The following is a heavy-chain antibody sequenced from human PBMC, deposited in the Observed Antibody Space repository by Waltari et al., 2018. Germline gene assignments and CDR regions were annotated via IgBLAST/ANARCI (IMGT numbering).Heavy chain of an antibody. Sequence: QVQLQESGPGLAKSSETLSLTCDVSGYSMRRGYSWGWIRQPPRKGLEWIASIYQSGSSYYNPSLRSRVTISVDTSRNQFSLEMTSVTATDTATYYCVAAKEYYYDGSGDDAFETWGQGTLVTVSS. CDR2: IYQSGSS. J-gene: IGHJ3*02. D-gene: IGHD3-22*01. CDR1: GYSMRRGYS. V-gene: IGHV4-38-2*01. CDR3: VAAKEYYYDGSGDDAFET.